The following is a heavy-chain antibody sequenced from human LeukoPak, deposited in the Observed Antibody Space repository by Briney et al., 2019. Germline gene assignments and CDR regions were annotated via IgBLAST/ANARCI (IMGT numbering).Heavy chain of an antibody. CDR1: GGSISSGSYY. D-gene: IGHD2-15*01. CDR3: ARQGRNGDCSGGSCYPSGIDY. CDR2: INHSGST. Sequence: SETLSLTCTVSGGSISSGSYYWSWIRQPPGKGLEWIGEINHSGSTNYNPSLKSRVTISVDTSKNQFSLKLSSVTAADTAVYYCARQGRNGDCSGGSCYPSGIDYWGQGTLVTVSS. J-gene: IGHJ4*02. V-gene: IGHV4-39*01.